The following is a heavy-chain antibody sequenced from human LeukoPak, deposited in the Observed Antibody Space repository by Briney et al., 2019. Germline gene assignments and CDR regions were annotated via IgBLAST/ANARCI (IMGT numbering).Heavy chain of an antibody. CDR3: AREALGWGWLMDV. CDR2: INPSGGST. Sequence: ASVKVSCKASGNTFTSYAITWVRQAPGQGLEWMGIINPSGGSTSYAQKFQGRVTMTRDMSTSTVYMELSSLRSEDTAVYYCAREALGWGWLMDVWGKGTTVTVSS. V-gene: IGHV1-46*01. D-gene: IGHD2-15*01. CDR1: GNTFTSYA. J-gene: IGHJ6*03.